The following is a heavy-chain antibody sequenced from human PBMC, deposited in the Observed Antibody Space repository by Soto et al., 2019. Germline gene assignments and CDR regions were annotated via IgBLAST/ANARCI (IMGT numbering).Heavy chain of an antibody. J-gene: IGHJ4*02. Sequence: GGSLRLSCSASGFTFSSYAMHWVRQAPGKGLEYVSAISSNGGSTYYADSVKGRFTISRDNSKNTLYLQMSSLRAEDTAVYYCVSTVAGPPYYFDSWGQGTLVTVSS. CDR3: VSTVAGPPYYFDS. V-gene: IGHV3-64D*08. CDR2: ISSNGGST. D-gene: IGHD6-19*01. CDR1: GFTFSSYA.